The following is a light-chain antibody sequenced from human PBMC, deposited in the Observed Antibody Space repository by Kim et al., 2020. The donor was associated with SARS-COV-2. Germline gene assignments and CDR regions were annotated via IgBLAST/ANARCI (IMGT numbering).Light chain of an antibody. CDR3: QSYDSSLSGVV. CDR1: SANIGADYY. CDR2: GDS. Sequence: QWVTISCTGSSANIGADYYVHWYQQLPGTAPKLLIYGDSNRPSGVPDRFSGSKSGTSASLAITGLQAEDEADYYCQSYDSSLSGVVFGGGTQLTVL. V-gene: IGLV1-40*01. J-gene: IGLJ2*01.